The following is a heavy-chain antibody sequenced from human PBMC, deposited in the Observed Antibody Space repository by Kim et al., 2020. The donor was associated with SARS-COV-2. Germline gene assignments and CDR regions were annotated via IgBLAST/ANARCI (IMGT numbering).Heavy chain of an antibody. J-gene: IGHJ4*02. V-gene: IGHV3-23*01. Sequence: GGSLRLSCAASGFTFSSYAMSWVRQAPGKGLEWVSAISGSGGSTYYADSVKGRFTISRDNSNNTLYLQMNSLRAEDTAVYYCAKGRDRDGYDPVDYWGQGTLVTVSS. D-gene: IGHD5-12*01. CDR1: GFTFSSYA. CDR3: AKGRDRDGYDPVDY. CDR2: ISGSGGST.